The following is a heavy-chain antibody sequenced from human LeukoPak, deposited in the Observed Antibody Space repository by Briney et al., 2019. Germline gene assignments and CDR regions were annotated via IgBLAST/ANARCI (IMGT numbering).Heavy chain of an antibody. J-gene: IGHJ3*02. CDR1: GFTFSSYS. CDR2: IGSSGGNT. Sequence: GGSLGLSCAASGFTFSSYSMSWVRQAPGKGLEWVSAIGSSGGNTYYADSVKGRFTISRDNSKNTLYLQMNSMRAEDTAVYYCARATPYSSLGDAFDIWGQGTMVTVSS. V-gene: IGHV3-23*01. CDR3: ARATPYSSLGDAFDI. D-gene: IGHD6-13*01.